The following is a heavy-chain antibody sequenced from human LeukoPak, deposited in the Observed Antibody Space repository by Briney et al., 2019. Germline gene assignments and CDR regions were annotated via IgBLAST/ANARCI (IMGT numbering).Heavy chain of an antibody. CDR3: ARPSPPGDGYNPPDC. Sequence: GRSLGLSCIASGFTFNDFAMHWVRQAPGKGLEWVAVISHDGKTKYEADSVKGRFTISRDNSKSTLYLQMNSLRPEDTAFYFRARPSPPGDGYNPPDCWGPGTLVIVSS. J-gene: IGHJ4*02. V-gene: IGHV3-30*04. CDR1: GFTFNDFA. CDR2: ISHDGKTK. D-gene: IGHD5-24*01.